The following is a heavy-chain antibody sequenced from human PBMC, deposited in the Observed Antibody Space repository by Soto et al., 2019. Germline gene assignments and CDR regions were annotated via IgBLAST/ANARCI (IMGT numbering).Heavy chain of an antibody. Sequence: SETLSLTCAVYGGSFSGYYWSWIRQPPGKGLEWIGEINHSGSTNYNPSLKSRVTISVDTSKNQFSLKLSSVTAADTAVYYCARKKPFVTVTKNYFDYWGQGTLVTVSS. V-gene: IGHV4-34*01. CDR2: INHSGST. CDR3: ARKKPFVTVTKNYFDY. J-gene: IGHJ4*02. D-gene: IGHD4-17*01. CDR1: GGSFSGYY.